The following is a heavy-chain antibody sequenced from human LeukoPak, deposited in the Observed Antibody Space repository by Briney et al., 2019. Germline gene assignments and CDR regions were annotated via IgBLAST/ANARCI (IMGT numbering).Heavy chain of an antibody. D-gene: IGHD3-10*01. Sequence: PGGSLRLSCTASEFAFGNFYMSWIRQAPGKGLEWVAYIDGRSTAILYADSVRGRFTISRDNSKNTLYLQMNSLRAEDTAVYYCAKDPNGSGTARYFDLWGRGTLVTVSS. J-gene: IGHJ2*01. CDR1: EFAFGNFY. CDR2: IDGRSTAI. CDR3: AKDPNGSGTARYFDL. V-gene: IGHV3-11*01.